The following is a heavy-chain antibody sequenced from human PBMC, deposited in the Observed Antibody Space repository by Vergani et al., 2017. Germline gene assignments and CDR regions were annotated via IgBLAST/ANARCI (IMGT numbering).Heavy chain of an antibody. CDR1: GFTFSDYY. V-gene: IGHV3-11*05. CDR2: ISSSSSYT. J-gene: IGHJ6*02. CDR3: AREYDSSGYDQGYSGYYGMDV. D-gene: IGHD3-22*01. Sequence: QVQLVESGGGLVKPGGSLRLSCAASGFTFSDYYMSWIRQAPGKGLEWVSYISSSSSYTNYADSVKGRFTISRDNAKNSLYLQMNSLRAEDTAVHYCAREYDSSGYDQGYSGYYGMDVWGQGTTVTVSS.